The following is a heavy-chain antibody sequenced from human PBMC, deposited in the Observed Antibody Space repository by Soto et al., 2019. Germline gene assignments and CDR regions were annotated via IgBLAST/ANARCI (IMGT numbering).Heavy chain of an antibody. CDR1: GFTFSSYA. CDR3: ARRIPFGYGMDV. J-gene: IGHJ6*02. CDR2: ITSNGGNT. D-gene: IGHD2-21*01. Sequence: EVQLVESGGGLVQPGGSLRLSCAASGFTFSSYAMNWVRQAPGKGLEYVSAITSNGGNTDYASSVKGRFTISRDNSKNTLYLQMGSLRAEDMAVYYCARRIPFGYGMDVWGQGTTVTVSS. V-gene: IGHV3-64*01.